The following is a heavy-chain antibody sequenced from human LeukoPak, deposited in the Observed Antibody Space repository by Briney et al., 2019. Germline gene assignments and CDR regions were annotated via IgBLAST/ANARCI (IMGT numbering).Heavy chain of an antibody. Sequence: GGSPRLSCAASGFKFRDSWMTWVRQDPGKGLQWVATIRQDGGEKHYAGFVKGRFTISRDNAKNSLYLQIDSLRVDDTAVYYCATDCSHSTSCDWGQGTLVIVSS. J-gene: IGHJ4*02. V-gene: IGHV3-7*01. CDR2: IRQDGGEK. CDR1: GFKFRDSW. CDR3: ATDCSHSTSCD. D-gene: IGHD2-2*01.